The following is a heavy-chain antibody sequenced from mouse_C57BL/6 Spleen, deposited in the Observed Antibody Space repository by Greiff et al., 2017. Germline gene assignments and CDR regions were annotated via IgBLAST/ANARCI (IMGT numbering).Heavy chain of an antibody. V-gene: IGHV1-82*01. Sequence: VQLQQSGPELVKPGASVTISCKASGYAFSSSWMNWVKQRPGKGLEWIGRIYPGDGDTNYNGKFKGKATLTADKSSSTAYMQLSSLTSEDSAVYFCARSDGYFAYWGQGTLVTVAA. D-gene: IGHD2-3*01. J-gene: IGHJ3*01. CDR1: GYAFSSSW. CDR3: ARSDGYFAY. CDR2: IYPGDGDT.